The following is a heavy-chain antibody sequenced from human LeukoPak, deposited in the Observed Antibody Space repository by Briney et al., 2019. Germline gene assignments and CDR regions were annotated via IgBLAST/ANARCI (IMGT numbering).Heavy chain of an antibody. Sequence: GGSLRLSCAASGFTFSNYMMHWVRQAPGKGLVWVSRIKSDGITITYADSVKGRFTISRDDSKNSLYLQINSLKTEDTAVYYCARDDGGQGDYWGQGTLVTVSS. CDR2: IKSDGITI. D-gene: IGHD2-15*01. CDR3: ARDDGGQGDY. J-gene: IGHJ4*02. V-gene: IGHV3-74*01. CDR1: GFTFSNYM.